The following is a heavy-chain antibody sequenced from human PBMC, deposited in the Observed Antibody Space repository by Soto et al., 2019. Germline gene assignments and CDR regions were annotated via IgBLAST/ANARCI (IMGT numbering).Heavy chain of an antibody. V-gene: IGHV1-18*01. Sequence: QVQLVQSGSAMRKPGASVKVSCKTSGYTFSSNGVSWVRQAPGQGLEWMGWISVYDGKTKYADNVQGRATMTIDTSTTTAYMELRSLKSEDTAVYYCARDGRYFDSNGYFDYWGQGTLVTVSS. CDR1: GYTFSSNG. J-gene: IGHJ4*02. D-gene: IGHD3-22*01. CDR3: ARDGRYFDSNGYFDY. CDR2: ISVYDGKT.